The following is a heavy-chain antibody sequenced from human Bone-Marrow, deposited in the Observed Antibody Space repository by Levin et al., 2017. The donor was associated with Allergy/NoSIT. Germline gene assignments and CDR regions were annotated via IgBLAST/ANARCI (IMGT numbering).Heavy chain of an antibody. D-gene: IGHD2-2*01. CDR2: ISAYNGNT. CDR3: ARDHVVVVPAASEEAFDI. V-gene: IGHV1-18*01. Sequence: ASVKVSCKASGYTFTSYGISWVRQAPGQGLEWMGWISAYNGNTNYAQKLQGRVTMTTDTSTSTAYMELRSLRSDDTAVYYCARDHVVVVPAASEEAFDIWGQGTMVTVSS. CDR1: GYTFTSYG. J-gene: IGHJ3*02.